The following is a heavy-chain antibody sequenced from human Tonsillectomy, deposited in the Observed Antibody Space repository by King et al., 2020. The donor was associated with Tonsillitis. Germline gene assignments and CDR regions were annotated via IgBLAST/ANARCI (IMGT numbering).Heavy chain of an antibody. CDR1: GFSFGDSA. CDR3: AKAPSRLTTSSVDH. J-gene: IGHJ4*02. CDR2: ISASGADL. Sequence: VQLVESGGGLIQPGRSLRLSCAASGFSFGDSAMHWVRQILGKGLEWVSGISASGADLVYADSVKGRFTVSRDNDENSLYLQMNSLTAEDTALYYCAKAPSRLTTSSVDHWGQGTLVTVSA. V-gene: IGHV3-9*01. D-gene: IGHD4-11*01.